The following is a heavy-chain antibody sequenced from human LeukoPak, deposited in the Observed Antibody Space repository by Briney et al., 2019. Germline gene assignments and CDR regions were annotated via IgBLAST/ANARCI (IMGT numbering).Heavy chain of an antibody. CDR3: ARESYYFDY. J-gene: IGHJ4*02. Sequence: PGGSLRLSCAASGFTFSSYDMNRVRQAPGKGLERVSYISSSGSTIYYADSVKGRFTISRDNAKNSLYLQMNSLRAEDTAVYYCARESYYFDYWGQGTLVTVSS. V-gene: IGHV3-48*03. CDR1: GFTFSSYD. CDR2: ISSSGSTI.